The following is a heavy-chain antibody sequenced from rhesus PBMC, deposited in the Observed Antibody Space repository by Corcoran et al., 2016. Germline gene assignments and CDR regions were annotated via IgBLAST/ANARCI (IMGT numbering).Heavy chain of an antibody. CDR1: GFTFSSYG. V-gene: IGHV3S5*01. D-gene: IGHD5-24*01. Sequence: EVQLVETGGGLVQPGGSLKLSCAASGFTFSSYGMSWVRQAPGKGLEWVAAINSSGGSTYYADSVKGRFTVSKDNSKNTLSLQMNSLRAEDTAVYYCAKDKEPGTVSFDYWGQGVLVTVSS. CDR3: AKDKEPGTVSFDY. J-gene: IGHJ4*01. CDR2: INSSGGST.